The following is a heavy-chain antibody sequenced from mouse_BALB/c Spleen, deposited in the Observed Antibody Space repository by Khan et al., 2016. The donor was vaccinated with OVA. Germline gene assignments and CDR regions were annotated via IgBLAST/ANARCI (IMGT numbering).Heavy chain of an antibody. CDR2: ISYSGST. J-gene: IGHJ4*01. Sequence: EVQLQESGPGLVKPSQSLSLTCTVTGYSITSDYAWNWIRQFPGNKLEWMGYISYSGSTTYNPSLKSRISITRDTSKDQFFLQFKSVTSEDTATYYCASELGRYYALDSWGQGTSVTVSS. CDR1: GYSITSDYA. D-gene: IGHD4-1*01. CDR3: ASELGRYYALDS. V-gene: IGHV3-2*02.